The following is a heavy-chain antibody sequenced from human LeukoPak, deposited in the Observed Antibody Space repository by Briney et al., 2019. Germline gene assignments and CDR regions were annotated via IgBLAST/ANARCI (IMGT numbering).Heavy chain of an antibody. J-gene: IGHJ3*02. CDR2: ISAYNGNT. V-gene: IGHV1-18*01. Sequence: GASVKVSCKASGYTFTSYGITWVRQAPGQGLEWMGWISAYNGNTNYAQKLQGRVTMTTDTSTSTAYMELRSLRSDDTAVYYCARLGSYLTELNAFDIWGQGTMVTVSS. CDR3: ARLGSYLTELNAFDI. D-gene: IGHD1-26*01. CDR1: GYTFTSYG.